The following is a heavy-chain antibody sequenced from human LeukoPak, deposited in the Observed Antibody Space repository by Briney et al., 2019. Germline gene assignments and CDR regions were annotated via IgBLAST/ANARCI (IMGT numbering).Heavy chain of an antibody. D-gene: IGHD3-22*01. CDR2: ISFDGTNK. V-gene: IGHV3-30*18. CDR3: VKGSSYYYDSGGYYVDY. Sequence: GRSLRLSCAASGFTFGHYAMHWVRQAPGKGLEWVAIISFDGTNKYYADSVKGRVTISRDNSKNTLYLQMSSLRAEDTAVYYCVKGSSYYYDSGGYYVDYWGQGTLVTVSS. CDR1: GFTFGHYA. J-gene: IGHJ4*02.